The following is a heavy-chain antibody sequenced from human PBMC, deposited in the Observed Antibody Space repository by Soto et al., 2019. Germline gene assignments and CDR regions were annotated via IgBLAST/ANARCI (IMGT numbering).Heavy chain of an antibody. D-gene: IGHD5-18*01. CDR3: ARVAGRYSYGPANY. CDR1: GFTFSSYS. CDR2: ISSSSSYI. J-gene: IGHJ4*02. Sequence: GGSLRLSCAASGFTFSSYSMNWVRQAPGKGLEWVSSISSSSSYIYYADSVKGRFTISRDNAKNSLYLQMNSLRAEDTAVYYCARVAGRYSYGPANYWGKGTLVTVSS. V-gene: IGHV3-21*01.